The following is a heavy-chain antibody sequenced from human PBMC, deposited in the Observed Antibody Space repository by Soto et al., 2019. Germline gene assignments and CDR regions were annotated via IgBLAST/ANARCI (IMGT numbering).Heavy chain of an antibody. CDR3: AHRLGEFGSRLAFDY. CDR2: IFWDDDK. Sequence: QVTLKESGPTLVKPTQTLTLTCTFSGFSLSSSGVSVGWIRQPPGKALEWLALIFWDDDKRYSPSLKSRLTTTKDTSGNQVVLTLTDMDPVDTATYYCAHRLGEFGSRLAFDYWGQGTLVTVSS. CDR1: GFSLSSSGVS. J-gene: IGHJ4*02. V-gene: IGHV2-5*02. D-gene: IGHD3-16*01.